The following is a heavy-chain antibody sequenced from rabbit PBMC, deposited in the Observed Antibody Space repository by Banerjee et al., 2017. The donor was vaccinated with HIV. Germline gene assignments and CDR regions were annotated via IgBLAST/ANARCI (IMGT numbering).Heavy chain of an antibody. D-gene: IGHD2-1*01. Sequence: QSLEESGGDLVKPGGSLTLTCKASGSDISSNAMCWVRQAPGKGLEWIACINTSSGNTVYANWAKGRFTISKTSSTTVTLQMTSLTAADTATYFCARDYADYVVYDGAFNLWGQGTLVTVS. J-gene: IGHJ4*01. V-gene: IGHV1S40*01. CDR3: ARDYADYVVYDGAFNL. CDR1: GSDISSNA. CDR2: INTSSGNT.